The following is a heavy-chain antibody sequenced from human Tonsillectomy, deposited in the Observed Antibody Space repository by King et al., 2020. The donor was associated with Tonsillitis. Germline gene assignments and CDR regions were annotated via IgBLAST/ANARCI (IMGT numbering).Heavy chain of an antibody. D-gene: IGHD3-16*02. CDR3: ARASGFGGTYLTYYFDY. Sequence: VQLVESGGGLVQPGGSLRLSCAASGFTVNTYYMSWVRQAPGKGLEWVSVIYTGGLTYYADSVKGRFTISRDNSKNTVYLQMNSLRAEDTAVYYCARASGFGGTYLTYYFDYWGQGTLVSVSS. CDR1: GFTVNTYY. V-gene: IGHV3-66*01. CDR2: IYTGGLT. J-gene: IGHJ4*02.